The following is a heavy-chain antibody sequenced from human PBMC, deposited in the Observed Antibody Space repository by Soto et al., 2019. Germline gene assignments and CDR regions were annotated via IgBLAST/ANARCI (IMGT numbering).Heavy chain of an antibody. D-gene: IGHD2-2*01. V-gene: IGHV3-53*01. CDR2: IYSGGST. CDR3: AGEGGYCSSTSCYEDY. CDR1: GFTVSSNY. Sequence: VSLQLSCAASGFTVSSNYMSWVRQAPGKGLEWVSVIYSGGSTYYADSVKGRFTISRDNSKNTLYLQMNSLRAEDTAVYYCAGEGGYCSSTSCYEDYWGQGTLVTVSS. J-gene: IGHJ4*02.